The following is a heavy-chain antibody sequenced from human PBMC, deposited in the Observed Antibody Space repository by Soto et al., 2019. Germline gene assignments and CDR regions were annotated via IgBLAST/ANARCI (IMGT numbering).Heavy chain of an antibody. CDR3: ARNRYGYDFWSGYYTGPYYYYGMDV. CDR2: INHGGST. J-gene: IGHJ6*02. Sequence: PSETLSLTCAVYGGSFSGYYWSWIRQPPGKGLEWIGEINHGGSTNYNPSLKSRVTISVDTSKNQFSLKLSSVTAADTAVYYCARNRYGYDFWSGYYTGPYYYYGMDVWGQGTTVTVSS. D-gene: IGHD3-3*01. CDR1: GGSFSGYY. V-gene: IGHV4-34*01.